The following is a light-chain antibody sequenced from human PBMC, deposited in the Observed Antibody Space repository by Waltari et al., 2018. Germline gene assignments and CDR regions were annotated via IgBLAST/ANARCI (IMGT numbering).Light chain of an antibody. CDR3: QQYSSSPPGT. CDR2: GAC. CDR1: QIVSSSY. Sequence: EIVFTQSPGTLSLSPGEVATLPCRASQIVSSSYLAWYQQKPGQAPRLLIHGACSRSTDIPDRFSGSVSGTDFAHTNSRLEPADCAVYYCQQYSSSPPGTFGQGTKLEIK. V-gene: IGKV3-20*01. J-gene: IGKJ2*01.